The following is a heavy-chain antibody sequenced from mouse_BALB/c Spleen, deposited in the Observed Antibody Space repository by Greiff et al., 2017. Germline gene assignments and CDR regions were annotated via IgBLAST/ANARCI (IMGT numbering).Heavy chain of an antibody. Sequence: QVQLQQSGAELMKPGASVKISCKATGYTFRSYWIEWVKPRPGHGLEWIGEILPGSGSTNYNEKFKGKATFTADTSSNTAYMQLSSLTSEDSAVYYCARRDGYYFYAMDYWGQGTSVTVSS. CDR2: ILPGSGST. D-gene: IGHD2-3*01. V-gene: IGHV1-9*01. CDR3: ARRDGYYFYAMDY. CDR1: GYTFRSYW. J-gene: IGHJ4*01.